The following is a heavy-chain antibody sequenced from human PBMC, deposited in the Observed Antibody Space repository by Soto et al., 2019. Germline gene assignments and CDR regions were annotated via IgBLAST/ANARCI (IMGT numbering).Heavy chain of an antibody. D-gene: IGHD4-17*01. V-gene: IGHV1-3*05. CDR2: INAGNGNT. J-gene: IGHJ4*02. Sequence: QVQLVQSGAEEKKPGASVKVSCKASGYTFTSYAMHWERQAPGQRLEWMGWINAGNGNTKYSQKFQGRVTITRDTSASTAYMELSSLRSEDTAVYYCARDPDYGDYGTSPADDYWGQGTLVTVSS. CDR3: ARDPDYGDYGTSPADDY. CDR1: GYTFTSYA.